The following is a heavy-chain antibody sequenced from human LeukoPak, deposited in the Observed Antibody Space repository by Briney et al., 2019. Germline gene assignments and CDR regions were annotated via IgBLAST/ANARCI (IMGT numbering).Heavy chain of an antibody. CDR1: GGSISSSSYY. Sequence: SETLSLTCTVSGGSISSSSYYWGWIRQPPGKGLEWIGSIYYSGSTYYNLSLKSRVTISVDTSKNQFSLKLSSVTAADTAVYYCARQVYMITFGGVIGLSPDYWGQGTLVTVSS. CDR2: IYYSGST. D-gene: IGHD3-16*02. J-gene: IGHJ4*02. V-gene: IGHV4-39*01. CDR3: ARQVYMITFGGVIGLSPDY.